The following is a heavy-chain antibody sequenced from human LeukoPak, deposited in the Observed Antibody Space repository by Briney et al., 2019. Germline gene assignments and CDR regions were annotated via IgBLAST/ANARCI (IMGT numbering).Heavy chain of an antibody. Sequence: HGASVKVSCKASGYTFSTTYINWVRQAPGQGLEWMGRISAYNGKTSYAQKFQGRVTMTTDSSTTTAYMDLASLRSDDTAVYYCARGRTYYPCIDYWGQGTLVTVSS. V-gene: IGHV1-18*01. J-gene: IGHJ4*01. CDR2: ISAYNGKT. CDR1: GYTFSTTY. CDR3: ARGRTYYPCIDY. D-gene: IGHD1-26*01.